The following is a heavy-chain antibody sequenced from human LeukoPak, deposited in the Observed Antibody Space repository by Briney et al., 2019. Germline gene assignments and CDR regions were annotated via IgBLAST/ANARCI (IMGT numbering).Heavy chain of an antibody. CDR2: IYYSGST. Sequence: SETLSLTCTVSGGSISSSSYYWGWIRQPPGKGLEWIGSIYYSGSTYYNPSLKSRVTISVDTSKNQFSLKLSSVTAADTAVYYCARRSDFWGGWGQGTLVTVSS. CDR3: ARRSDFWGG. CDR1: GGSISSSSYY. D-gene: IGHD3-3*01. V-gene: IGHV4-39*01. J-gene: IGHJ4*02.